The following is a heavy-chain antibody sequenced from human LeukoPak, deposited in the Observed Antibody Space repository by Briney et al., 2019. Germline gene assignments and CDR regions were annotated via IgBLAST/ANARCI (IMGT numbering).Heavy chain of an antibody. Sequence: ASVKVSCKASGGTFSSYVISWVRQATGQGLEWMGWMNPNSGNTGYAQKFQGRVTMTRNTSISTAYMELSSLRSEDTAVYYCARVNSGSYWGYYYYGMDVWGQGTTVTVSS. CDR1: GGTFSSYV. D-gene: IGHD1-26*01. J-gene: IGHJ6*02. CDR2: MNPNSGNT. CDR3: ARVNSGSYWGYYYYGMDV. V-gene: IGHV1-8*02.